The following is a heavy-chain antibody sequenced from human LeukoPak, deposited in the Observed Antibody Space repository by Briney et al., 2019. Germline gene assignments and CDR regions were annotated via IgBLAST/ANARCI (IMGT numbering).Heavy chain of an antibody. CDR2: IYPGGSET. CDR1: GYSFTSYW. Sequence: GESLKISCQGLGYSFTSYWNAWVRQRPGKGLEWMGIIYPGGSETRYDPSFQGQVTISADRSTRTAYLQWSSLRASDTAMHYCARASRDGYNQNFYHWGQGTLVTVSS. D-gene: IGHD5-24*01. V-gene: IGHV5-51*01. CDR3: ARASRDGYNQNFYH. J-gene: IGHJ4*02.